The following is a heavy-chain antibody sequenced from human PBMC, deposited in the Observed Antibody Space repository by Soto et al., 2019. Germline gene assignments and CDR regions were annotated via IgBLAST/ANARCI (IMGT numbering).Heavy chain of an antibody. CDR2: ISGSGGST. V-gene: IGHV3-23*01. CDR3: AKDLSYYDSSGYYEQEDYFDY. CDR1: GFTFSSYA. D-gene: IGHD3-22*01. Sequence: GGSLRLSCAASGFTFSSYAMSWVRQAPGKGLEWVSAISGSGGSTYYADSVKGRFTISRDNSKNTLYLQMNSLRAEDTAVYYCAKDLSYYDSSGYYEQEDYFDYWGQEPWSPSPQ. J-gene: IGHJ4*01.